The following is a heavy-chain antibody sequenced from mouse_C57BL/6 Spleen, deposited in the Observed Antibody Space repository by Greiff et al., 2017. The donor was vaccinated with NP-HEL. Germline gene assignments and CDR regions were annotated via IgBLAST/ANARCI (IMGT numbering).Heavy chain of an antibody. V-gene: IGHV1-15*01. CDR3: TRVDGYYTNFDD. Sequence: VQLQQSGAELVRPGASVTLSCKASGYTFTDYEMHWVKQTPVHGLEWIGAIDPDTGGTAYNQKFKGKAILTADKSSSTAYMELRSLTSEDSAVYCCTRVDGYYTNFDDWGQGTTLTVSS. J-gene: IGHJ2*01. CDR1: GYTFTDYE. D-gene: IGHD2-3*01. CDR2: IDPDTGGT.